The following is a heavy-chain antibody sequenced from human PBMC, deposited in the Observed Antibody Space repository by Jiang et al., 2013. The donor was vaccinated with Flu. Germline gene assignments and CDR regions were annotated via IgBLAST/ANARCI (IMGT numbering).Heavy chain of an antibody. D-gene: IGHD2-2*01. V-gene: IGHV4-59*04. Sequence: GPGLVKPSETLSLTCTVSGGSISSYYWSWIRQPPGKGLEWIGNINYSGSTYYNSSLKSRVTISVDTSKNQFSLKLTSLTAADTAMYYCARAPIYCTSTSCYPTNFDYWGQGTLVTVSS. CDR1: GGSISSYY. J-gene: IGHJ4*02. CDR2: INYSGST. CDR3: ARAPIYCTSTSCYPTNFDY.